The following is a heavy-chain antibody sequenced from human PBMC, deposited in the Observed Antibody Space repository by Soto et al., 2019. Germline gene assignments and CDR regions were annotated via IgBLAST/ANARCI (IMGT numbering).Heavy chain of an antibody. Sequence: EVQLVESGGGLVQPGGSLRLSCAASGVTVTTNYFSWVRQAPGQGLEWVSGIYSDGSKHYADSVKGRFTISRDNSKNTLYLQMTTLRAEDTGVYYCTRDPTTSSVTDYWGQGTLVTVSS. J-gene: IGHJ4*02. D-gene: IGHD3-22*01. CDR3: TRDPTTSSVTDY. V-gene: IGHV3-66*01. CDR1: GVTVTTNY. CDR2: IYSDGSK.